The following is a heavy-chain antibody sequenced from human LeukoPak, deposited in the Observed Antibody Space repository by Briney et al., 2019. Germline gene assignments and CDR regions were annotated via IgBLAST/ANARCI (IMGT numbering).Heavy chain of an antibody. J-gene: IGHJ4*02. CDR2: ISGGGNT. V-gene: IGHV3-23*01. Sequence: GGSLRLSCAASGFTFSSYDMSWVRQAPGKGLEWDSGISGGGNTFYSDAVKGRFTISRDNSKNTLFLEMNSLRADDTAVYYCGRDGWEIRLATGYWGQGTLVTVSS. D-gene: IGHD1-26*01. CDR1: GFTFSSYD. CDR3: GRDGWEIRLATGY.